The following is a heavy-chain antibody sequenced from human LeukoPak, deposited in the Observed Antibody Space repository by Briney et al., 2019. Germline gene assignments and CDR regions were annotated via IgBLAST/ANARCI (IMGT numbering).Heavy chain of an antibody. Sequence: SVKVSCKASRGTFSSDAISWVRQAPGQGLEWMGGIIPIFGTANYAQKFQGRVTITADESTSTAYMELSSLRSEDTAVYYCGSESALYYGILTGSGFDYWGQGTLVTVSS. V-gene: IGHV1-69*13. CDR3: GSESALYYGILTGSGFDY. CDR2: IIPIFGTA. J-gene: IGHJ4*02. D-gene: IGHD3-9*01. CDR1: RGTFSSDA.